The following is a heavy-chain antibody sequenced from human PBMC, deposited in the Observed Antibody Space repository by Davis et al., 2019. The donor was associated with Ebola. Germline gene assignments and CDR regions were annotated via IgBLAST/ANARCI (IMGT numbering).Heavy chain of an antibody. V-gene: IGHV3-53*01. Sequence: PGGSLRLSCAASGFTVGSNYMSWVRQAPGKGLEWVSVIYSGGSTYYADSVKGRFTISRDNSKNTLYLQMNSLRAEDTAVYYCARGFAVYGMDVWGKGTTVTVSS. CDR1: GFTVGSNY. CDR3: ARGFAVYGMDV. J-gene: IGHJ6*04. CDR2: IYSGGST.